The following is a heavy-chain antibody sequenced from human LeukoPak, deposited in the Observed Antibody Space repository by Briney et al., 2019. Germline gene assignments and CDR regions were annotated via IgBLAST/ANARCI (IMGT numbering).Heavy chain of an antibody. V-gene: IGHV4-4*02. J-gene: IGHJ4*02. CDR2: INHSGST. Sequence: PSETLSLTCAVSGDSITSNNLWSWVRKSPGKGLEWIGEINHSGSTNYNPSLKSRVTISVDTSKNQFSLKLSSVTAADTAVYYCARDPYRLDYWGQGTLVTVSS. CDR1: GDSITSNNL. CDR3: ARDPYRLDY.